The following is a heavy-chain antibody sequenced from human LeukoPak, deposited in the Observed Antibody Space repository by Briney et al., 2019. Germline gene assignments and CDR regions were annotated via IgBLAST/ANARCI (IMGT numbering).Heavy chain of an antibody. J-gene: IGHJ6*03. V-gene: IGHV3-23*01. Sequence: GGTLRLSCAASGFTFSSYGMSWVRQAPGKGLEWVSSISGSGGSTYYADSVKGRFTISRDNSKNTLYLQMNSLRAEDTAVYYCAKRRGLELLYYYYMDVWGKGTTVTVSS. D-gene: IGHD1-7*01. CDR1: GFTFSSYG. CDR3: AKRRGLELLYYYYMDV. CDR2: ISGSGGST.